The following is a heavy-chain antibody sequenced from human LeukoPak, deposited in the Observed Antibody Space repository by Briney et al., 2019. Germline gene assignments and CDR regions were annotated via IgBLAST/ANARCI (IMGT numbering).Heavy chain of an antibody. V-gene: IGHV3-7*03. D-gene: IGHD6-19*01. J-gene: IGHJ4*02. CDR3: AKESLTSGWHFFDY. Sequence: GGSLRLSCSASGFTFSSYWMSWVRQAPGKGLEWVANIKQDGSEKYYVDSVKGRLTISRDNTKNTLFLQMNSLRVEDTAVYYCAKESLTSGWHFFDYRGQGTLVTVSS. CDR1: GFTFSSYW. CDR2: IKQDGSEK.